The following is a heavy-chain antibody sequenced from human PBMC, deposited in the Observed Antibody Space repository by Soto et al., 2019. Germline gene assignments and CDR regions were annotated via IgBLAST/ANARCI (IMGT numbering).Heavy chain of an antibody. J-gene: IGHJ6*02. D-gene: IGHD3-16*01. V-gene: IGHV1-69*12. CDR3: ARPVGAGGMDV. CDR1: GGTFSSYA. CDR2: IIPIFGTA. Sequence: QVQLVQSGAEVKKPGSSVKVSCKASGGTFSSYAISWVRQAPGQGLEWMGGIIPIFGTANYAQKFQGRGTSTADEATSTSYMERSSLRAEDTAVYYCARPVGAGGMDVWGQGTTVTVSS.